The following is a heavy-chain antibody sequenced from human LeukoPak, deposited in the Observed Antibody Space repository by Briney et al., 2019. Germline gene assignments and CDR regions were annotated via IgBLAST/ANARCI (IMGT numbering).Heavy chain of an antibody. CDR1: VYTFTSYY. CDR3: ARAGGAAAGRYYCYYYGMDV. V-gene: IGHV1-46*01. Sequence: GASVKVSCKASVYTFTSYYMHSVRQAPGQGLECMGIINPVGGSTNYAQKFQGRVTMTRDTSTSTVYMELSSLRSEDTAVYYCARAGGAAAGRYYCYYYGMDVWGQGTTVTVSS. D-gene: IGHD6-13*01. J-gene: IGHJ6*02. CDR2: INPVGGST.